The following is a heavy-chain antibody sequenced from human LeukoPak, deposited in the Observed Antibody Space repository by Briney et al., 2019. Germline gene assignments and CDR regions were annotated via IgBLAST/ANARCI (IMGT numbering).Heavy chain of an antibody. D-gene: IGHD1-26*01. V-gene: IGHV3-53*01. Sequence: GGSLRLSCAASGFTFSTYAMSWVRQAPGKGLEWVSVIYSGGSTYYADSVKGRFTISRDNSKNTLYLQMNSLRAEDTAVYYCARSRATAKGSYYFDYWGQGTLVTVSS. CDR3: ARSRATAKGSYYFDY. CDR1: GFTFSTYA. J-gene: IGHJ4*02. CDR2: IYSGGST.